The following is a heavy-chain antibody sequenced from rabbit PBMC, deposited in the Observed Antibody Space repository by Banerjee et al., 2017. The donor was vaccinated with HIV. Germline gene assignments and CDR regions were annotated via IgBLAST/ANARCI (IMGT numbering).Heavy chain of an antibody. D-gene: IGHD4-1*01. V-gene: IGHV1S40*01. CDR3: ARDLDDVIGWNFGW. Sequence: QTLEESGGDLVKPGASLTLTCTASGFDLSNYYYIYWVRQAPGKGLEWIGCIYTGGSGGIYYASWARGRLTISKTSSTTVTLQMTSLTAADTATYFCARDLDDVIGWNFGWWGPGTLVTVS. CDR1: GFDLSNYYY. J-gene: IGHJ4*01. CDR2: IYTGGSGGI.